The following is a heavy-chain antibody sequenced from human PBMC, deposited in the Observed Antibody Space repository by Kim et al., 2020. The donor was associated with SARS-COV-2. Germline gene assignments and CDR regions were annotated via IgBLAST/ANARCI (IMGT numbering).Heavy chain of an antibody. Sequence: SETLSLTCTVSGGSISSYYWSWIRQSPGKGLEWIGYIYYSGSTNYNPSLKSRVTISVDTSKNQFSLKLSSVTAADTAVYFCARGDLSGYFNWFDPWGQGTLVTVSS. CDR3: ARGDLSGYFNWFDP. CDR2: IYYSGST. D-gene: IGHD3-22*01. CDR1: GGSISSYY. J-gene: IGHJ5*02. V-gene: IGHV4-59*13.